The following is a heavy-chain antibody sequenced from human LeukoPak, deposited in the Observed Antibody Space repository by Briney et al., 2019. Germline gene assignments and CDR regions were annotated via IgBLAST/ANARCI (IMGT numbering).Heavy chain of an antibody. J-gene: IGHJ4*02. Sequence: PSETLSLTCTVSGASITNYYWSSIRQPPGKGLEWIGFIYYSGGTNYNPSLKRRVTISLDMSKNRFSLNLSSVTAADTAVYYCARGEAASKSSSSWYADYWGQGTLVTVSS. D-gene: IGHD6-13*01. CDR3: ARGEAASKSSSSWYADY. V-gene: IGHV4-59*01. CDR1: GASITNYY. CDR2: IYYSGGT.